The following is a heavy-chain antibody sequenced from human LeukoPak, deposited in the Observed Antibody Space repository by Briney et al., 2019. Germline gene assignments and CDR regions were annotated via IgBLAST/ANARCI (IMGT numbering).Heavy chain of an antibody. J-gene: IGHJ3*02. D-gene: IGHD6-6*01. CDR3: AKANSTSGYHAFDI. CDR1: GFTFSSYG. Sequence: GGSLRLSCAASGFTFSSYGMHWVRQAPGKGLEWLALIWSVGIHKSYVDSLKGRFTISRDNSKNTLYLQMNSLTAEDTAVYYCAKANSTSGYHAFDIWGQGTMVTVSS. V-gene: IGHV3-33*06. CDR2: IWSVGIHK.